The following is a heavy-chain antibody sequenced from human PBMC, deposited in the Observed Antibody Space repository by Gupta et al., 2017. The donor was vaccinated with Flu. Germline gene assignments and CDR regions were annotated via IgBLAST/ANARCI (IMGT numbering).Heavy chain of an antibody. CDR2: IYYSGST. CDR1: GGSISGYY. CDR3: ARDRSPAGYYYEPESYYVGGVVGSYYMDV. V-gene: IGHV4-59*01. D-gene: IGHD3-10*01. Sequence: QVQLHESGPGLVKPSETLSLTCTVSGGSISGYYWSWFRQPPGKGLEWIGYIYYSGSTKYNPSLKSRVTMSVDTSKNQFSLKLTSVTAADTAVYYCARDRSPAGYYYEPESYYVGGVVGSYYMDVWGKGTTVTVSS. J-gene: IGHJ6*03.